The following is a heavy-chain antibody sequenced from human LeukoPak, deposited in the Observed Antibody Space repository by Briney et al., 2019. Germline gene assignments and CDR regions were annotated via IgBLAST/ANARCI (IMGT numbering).Heavy chain of an antibody. V-gene: IGHV1-46*03. CDR1: GGTFSSYA. D-gene: IGHD3-22*01. CDR2: INPSGGST. J-gene: IGHJ3*02. CDR3: ARNLDQTYYYDSSGYSFSAFDI. Sequence: ASVKVSCKASGGTFSSYAISWVRQAPGQGLERMGIINPSGGSTSYAQKFQGRVTMTRDTSTSTVYMELSSLRSEDTAVYYCARNLDQTYYYDSSGYSFSAFDIWGQGTMVTVSS.